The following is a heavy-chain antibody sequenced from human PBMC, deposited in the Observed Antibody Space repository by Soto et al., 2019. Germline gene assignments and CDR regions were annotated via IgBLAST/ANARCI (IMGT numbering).Heavy chain of an antibody. CDR3: AKDRGGTGWPFDH. CDR1: GFSFSSAW. Sequence: GSLRLSCAASGFSFSSAWMTWVSQAPGKGLEWVSSISAGGATTYYADSVKGRVTMSRDNSKNTLSLQMISLRAEDSAVYYCAKDRGGTGWPFDHWGQGTLVTVSS. CDR2: ISAGGATT. V-gene: IGHV3-23*01. J-gene: IGHJ4*02. D-gene: IGHD6-19*01.